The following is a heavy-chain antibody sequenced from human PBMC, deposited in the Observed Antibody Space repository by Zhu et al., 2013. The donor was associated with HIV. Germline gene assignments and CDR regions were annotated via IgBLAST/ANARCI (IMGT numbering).Heavy chain of an antibody. Sequence: QVQLQQWGAGLLKPSETLSLTCAVYGGSFSGYYWSWIRQPPGKGLEWIGEINHSGSTNYNPSLKSRVTISVDTSKNQFSLKLSSVTAADTAVYYCARSVGEEAWFRESTLTHFDYWGQGTLVTVSS. J-gene: IGHJ4*02. V-gene: IGHV4-34*01. D-gene: IGHD3-10*01. CDR1: GGSFSGYY. CDR3: ARSVGEEAWFRESTLTHFDY. CDR2: INHSGST.